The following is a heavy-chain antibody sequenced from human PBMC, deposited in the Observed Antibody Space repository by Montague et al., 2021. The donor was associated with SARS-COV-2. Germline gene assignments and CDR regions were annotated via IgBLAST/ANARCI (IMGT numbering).Heavy chain of an antibody. D-gene: IGHD5-18*01. CDR3: ARDGYSYDPFYYYGMDV. J-gene: IGHJ6*02. Sequence: SETLSLTCTVSGGSISSYYWSWIRQPPGKGLEWIGYIYYSGSTNYNPSLKSRVTISVDTSKNQFSLKLSSVTAADTAVYYCARDGYSYDPFYYYGMDVWGQGTTVTVSS. CDR2: IYYSGST. CDR1: GGSISSYY. V-gene: IGHV4-59*01.